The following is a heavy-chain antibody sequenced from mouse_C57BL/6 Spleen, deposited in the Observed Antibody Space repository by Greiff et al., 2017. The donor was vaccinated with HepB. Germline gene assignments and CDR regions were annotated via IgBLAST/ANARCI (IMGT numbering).Heavy chain of an antibody. V-gene: IGHV1-81*01. Sequence: QVHVKQSGAELARPGASVKLSCKASGYTFTSYGISWVKQRTGQGLEWIGEIYPRSGNTYYNEKFKGKATLTADKSSSTAYMELRSLTSEDSAVYFCARDDYDSNYYAMDYWGQGTSVTVSS. CDR3: ARDDYDSNYYAMDY. D-gene: IGHD2-4*01. CDR2: IYPRSGNT. CDR1: GYTFTSYG. J-gene: IGHJ4*01.